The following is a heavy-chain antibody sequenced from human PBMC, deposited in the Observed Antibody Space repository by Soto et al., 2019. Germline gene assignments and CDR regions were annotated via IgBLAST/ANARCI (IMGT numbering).Heavy chain of an antibody. CDR1: GDSVSSNSAA. V-gene: IGHV6-1*01. Sequence: SQTLSLTCAISGDSVSSNSAAWNWIRQSPSRGLEWLGRTYYRSKWYNDYAVSVKSRITINPDTSKNQFSLQLNSVTPDDTAVYYCARAREYQLLYYYYGMDVWGQGTTVTVSS. J-gene: IGHJ6*02. CDR2: TYYRSKWYN. CDR3: ARAREYQLLYYYYGMDV. D-gene: IGHD2-2*01.